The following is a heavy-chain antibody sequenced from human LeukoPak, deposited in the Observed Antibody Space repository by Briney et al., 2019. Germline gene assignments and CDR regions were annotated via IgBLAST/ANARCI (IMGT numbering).Heavy chain of an antibody. CDR3: ARDYCSGGSCYFYFDY. CDR2: IIPIFGTA. Sequence: ASVKVSCKASGYTFTSYDISWVRQAPGQGLEWMGGIIPIFGTANYAQKFQGRVTITTDESTSTAYMELSSLRSEDTAVYYCARDYCSGGSCYFYFDYWGQGTLVTVSS. D-gene: IGHD2-15*01. CDR1: GYTFTSYD. V-gene: IGHV1-69*05. J-gene: IGHJ4*02.